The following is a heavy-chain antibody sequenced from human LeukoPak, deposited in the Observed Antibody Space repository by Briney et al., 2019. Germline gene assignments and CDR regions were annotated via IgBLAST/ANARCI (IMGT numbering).Heavy chain of an antibody. CDR3: ARARYSGRDKTSPHMYYFDY. D-gene: IGHD1-26*01. CDR2: ISYDGSNK. Sequence: PGRSLRLSCAASGFTFSSYAMHWVRQAPGKGLEWVAVISYDGSNKYYADSVKGRFTISRDNSKNTLYLQMNSLRAEDTAVYYCARARYSGRDKTSPHMYYFDYWGQGTLVTVSS. CDR1: GFTFSSYA. J-gene: IGHJ4*02. V-gene: IGHV3-30-3*01.